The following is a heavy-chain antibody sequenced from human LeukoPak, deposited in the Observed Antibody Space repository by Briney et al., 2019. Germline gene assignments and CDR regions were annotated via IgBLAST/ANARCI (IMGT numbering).Heavy chain of an antibody. J-gene: IGHJ4*02. V-gene: IGHV3-30-3*01. CDR2: ISYDGSNK. CDR1: GFTFSSYA. CDR3: ARDVRYYDFWSGYYTGNPFDY. Sequence: GRSLRLSCAASGFTFSSYAMHWVRQAPGKGLEWVAVISYDGSNKYYADSVKGRFTISRDNSKNTLYLQMNSLRAEDTAVYYCARDVRYYDFWSGYYTGNPFDYWGQGTLVTVSS. D-gene: IGHD3-3*01.